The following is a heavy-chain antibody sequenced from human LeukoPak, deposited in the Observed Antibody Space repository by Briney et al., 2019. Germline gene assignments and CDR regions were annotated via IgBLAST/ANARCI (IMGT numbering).Heavy chain of an antibody. CDR2: IYHTGST. D-gene: IGHD3-10*01. Sequence: PSGTLSLTCAVSGGSISSTNWWNWVRQPPGKGLEWIGEIYHTGSTNYNPSLKRRVTISIDKSKNQFSLRLSPMTAADTAVYYCASLATMDRGQRNSWGQGTLVTVSS. J-gene: IGHJ4*02. CDR3: ASLATMDRGQRNS. V-gene: IGHV4-4*02. CDR1: GGSISSTNW.